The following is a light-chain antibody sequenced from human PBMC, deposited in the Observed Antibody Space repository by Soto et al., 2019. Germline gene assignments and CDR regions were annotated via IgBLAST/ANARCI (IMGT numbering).Light chain of an antibody. V-gene: IGLV2-8*01. CDR1: SSDVGGYNY. J-gene: IGLJ3*02. Sequence: QSVLTQPPSASGSPGQSVTISCTGTSSDVGGYNYVSWYQQHPGKAPKLIIYEVTKRPSGVPDRFSGSKSGNTASLTVSGLQAEDEAGYYCGSHAGDSNLVFGGGTKVTVL. CDR2: EVT. CDR3: GSHAGDSNLV.